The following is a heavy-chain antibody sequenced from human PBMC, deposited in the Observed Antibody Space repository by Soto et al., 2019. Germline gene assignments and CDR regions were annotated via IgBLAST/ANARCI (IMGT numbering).Heavy chain of an antibody. CDR3: ARAPAVAGMVYYYGMDV. CDR1: GGSISSSNW. J-gene: IGHJ6*02. Sequence: PSETLSLTCAVSGGSISSSNWWSWVRQPPGEGLEWIGVIYHSGSTNYNPSLKSRVTISVDKSKNQFSLKLSSVTAADTAVYYCARAPAVAGMVYYYGMDVWGQGTTVTVSS. D-gene: IGHD6-19*01. V-gene: IGHV4-4*02. CDR2: IYHSGST.